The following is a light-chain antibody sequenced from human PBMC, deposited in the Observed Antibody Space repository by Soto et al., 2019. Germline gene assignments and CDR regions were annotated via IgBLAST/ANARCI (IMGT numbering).Light chain of an antibody. CDR1: ENVSNY. CDR3: QQTYFPPYT. V-gene: IGKV1-39*01. CDR2: AAS. J-gene: IGKJ2*01. Sequence: DIQMTQSPSSLSASVGDRVTITCRASENVSNYLNWYQQKPGEAPKLLIYAASTLQSGVPSRFSATGSGTDFTLTIRDLQPEDFATYYCQQTYFPPYTFAQGTKLEIK.